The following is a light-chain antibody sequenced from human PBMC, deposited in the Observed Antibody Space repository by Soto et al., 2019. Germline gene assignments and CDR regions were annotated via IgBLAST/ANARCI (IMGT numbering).Light chain of an antibody. CDR2: GAS. J-gene: IGKJ1*01. CDR1: QSVSSSY. CDR3: HQYGSSPWT. V-gene: IGKV3-20*01. Sequence: PGERVTLSCRASQSVSSSYLAWYQQKPGQAPRLLIYGASTRATGIPDRFSGSGSGTDFTLTISRLEPEDFAVYYCHQYGSSPWTFGQGTKVDIK.